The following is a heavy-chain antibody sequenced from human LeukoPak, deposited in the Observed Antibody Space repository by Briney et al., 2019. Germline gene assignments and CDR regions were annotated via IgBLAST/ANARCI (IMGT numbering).Heavy chain of an antibody. D-gene: IGHD2-21*02. J-gene: IGHJ5*02. Sequence: SETLSLTCAVYGGSFSGYYWSWIRQPPGKGLEWIGYIYYSGSTNYNPSLKSRVTISVDTSKNKFSLKVRSVTAADTAVYYCARVCGGDCYPLGFDPWGQGTLVTVSS. V-gene: IGHV4-59*01. CDR1: GGSFSGYY. CDR2: IYYSGST. CDR3: ARVCGGDCYPLGFDP.